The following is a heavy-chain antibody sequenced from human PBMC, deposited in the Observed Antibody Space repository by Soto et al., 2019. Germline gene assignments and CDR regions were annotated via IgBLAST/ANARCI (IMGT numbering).Heavy chain of an antibody. D-gene: IGHD3-16*01. CDR1: GGTFSSYA. CDR2: IIPIFGTA. CDR3: ARVIIGPRLTYYGMDV. V-gene: IGHV1-69*01. Sequence: QVQLVQSGAEVKKPGSSVKVSCKASGGTFSSYAISWVRQAPGQGLEWMGGIIPIFGTANYAQQFQGRVTITADESTSTAYMELSSLRSEDTAVYYCARVIIGPRLTYYGMDVWGQGTTVTVSS. J-gene: IGHJ6*02.